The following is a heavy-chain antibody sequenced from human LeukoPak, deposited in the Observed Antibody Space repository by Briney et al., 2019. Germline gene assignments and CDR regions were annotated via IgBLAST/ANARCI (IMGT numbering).Heavy chain of an antibody. CDR2: IRPDGDRT. D-gene: IGHD3-22*01. J-gene: IGHJ4*02. Sequence: PGGSLRLSCAASGFTFSTYAITWVRQAPGKGLEWVSAIRPDGDRTYYANSVRGRFTISRDDARDSLFLQMNSLRAEDTAVYFCVRLRRNSDRSGYYYYYDYWGQGTLVTVSS. V-gene: IGHV3-23*01. CDR3: VRLRRNSDRSGYYYYYDY. CDR1: GFTFSTYA.